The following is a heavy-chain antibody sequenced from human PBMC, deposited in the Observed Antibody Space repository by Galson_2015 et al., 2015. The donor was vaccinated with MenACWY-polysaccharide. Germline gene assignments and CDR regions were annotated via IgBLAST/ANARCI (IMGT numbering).Heavy chain of an antibody. CDR1: VGSITSWC. Sequence: SETLSLTCRVSVGSITSWCYSWIRRSAGTGLEWIGRVCSPGNTKYNPSFESRVTMSLDTSKNQISLHLKSLTAADTAVFFCATGAGDFDHWGQGTRVTVSS. CDR2: VCSPGNT. V-gene: IGHV4-4*07. CDR3: ATGAGDFDH. J-gene: IGHJ4*02. D-gene: IGHD4/OR15-4a*01.